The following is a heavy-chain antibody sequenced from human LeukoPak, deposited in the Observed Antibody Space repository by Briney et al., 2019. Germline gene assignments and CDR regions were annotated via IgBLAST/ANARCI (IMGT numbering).Heavy chain of an antibody. V-gene: IGHV1-69*05. CDR1: GGTFSSYA. CDR2: IIPIFGTA. CDR3: ARDRGGSGSPGPRPYYYYYMDV. J-gene: IGHJ6*03. D-gene: IGHD3-10*01. Sequence: GSSVKVSCKASGGTFSSYAISWVRQAPGQGLEWMGGIIPIFGTASYAQKFQGRVTITTDESTSTAYMELSSLRSEDTAVYYCARDRGGSGSPGPRPYYYYYMDVWGKGTTVTVSS.